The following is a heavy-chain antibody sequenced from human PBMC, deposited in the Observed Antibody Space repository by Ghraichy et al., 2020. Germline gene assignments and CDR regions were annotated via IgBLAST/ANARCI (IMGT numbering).Heavy chain of an antibody. CDR2: ISYDGSSK. CDR3: EGGGSGSYYYDFCYMDV. J-gene: IGHJ6*03. CDR1: GFTFSSHA. Sequence: GGSLRLSCAASGFTFSSHAMHWVRQAPGKGLEWVAIISYDGSSKYYADSVKGRFTISRDNSKNTLYLQMDSLRPEDTALYYCEGGGSGSYYYDFCYMDVWGTGTTVTVSS. V-gene: IGHV3-30-3*01. D-gene: IGHD3-10*01.